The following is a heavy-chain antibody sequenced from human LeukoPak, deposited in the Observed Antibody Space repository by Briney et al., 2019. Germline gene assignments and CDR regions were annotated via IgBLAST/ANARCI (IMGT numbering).Heavy chain of an antibody. CDR3: ARDSGSSVYDYLDY. Sequence: PSETLSLTCTVSGGSLSSYYWSWIRQPPGRGLERVGYVYYSGSTTYDPSLKSRVTISVDASNNQLSLKLSSVTAADTAVYYCARDSGSSVYDYLDYWGQGTLVTVSS. CDR2: VYYSGST. J-gene: IGHJ4*02. D-gene: IGHD3-22*01. CDR1: GGSLSSYY. V-gene: IGHV4-59*01.